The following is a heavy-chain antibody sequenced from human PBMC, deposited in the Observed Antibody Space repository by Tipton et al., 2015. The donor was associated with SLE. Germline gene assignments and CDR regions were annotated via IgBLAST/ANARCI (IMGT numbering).Heavy chain of an antibody. CDR1: GGSISSYY. CDR2: IYYSGST. D-gene: IGHD6-6*01. J-gene: IGHJ6*03. CDR3: ARGWSSSSYCYYYMDV. V-gene: IGHV4-59*01. Sequence: TLSLTCTVSGGSISSYYWSWIRQPPGKGLEWIGYIYYSGSTNYNPSLKSRVTISVDTSKNQFSLKLSSVTAADTAVYYCARGWSSSSYCYYYMDVWGKGTTVTVSS.